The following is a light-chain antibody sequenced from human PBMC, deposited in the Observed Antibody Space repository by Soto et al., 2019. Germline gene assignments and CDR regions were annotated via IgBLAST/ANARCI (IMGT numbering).Light chain of an antibody. CDR1: QGIRND. CDR2: AVS. J-gene: IGKJ1*01. CDR3: LQHYDYSWT. V-gene: IGKV1-17*01. Sequence: DIQMTQSPSSLSASVGDTVTITCRASQGIRNDLGWYQQKPGKAPKSLIYAVSNLQSGVPFRFSGSASGTDFTLTINSLQPEDFATYFCLQHYDYSWTFGQGTKVDI.